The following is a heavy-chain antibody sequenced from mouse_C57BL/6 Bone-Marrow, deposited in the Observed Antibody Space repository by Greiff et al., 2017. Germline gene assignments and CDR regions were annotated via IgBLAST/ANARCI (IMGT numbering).Heavy chain of an antibody. V-gene: IGHV1-82*01. CDR2: IYPGDGDT. D-gene: IGHD2-1*01. CDR1: GYAFSSSW. Sequence: VQLQQSGPELVKPGASVKISCKASGYAFSSSWMNWVKQRPGKGLEWIGRIYPGDGDTNYNGKFKGKATLTADKSSRTAYMQLSSLTSEDSAVYFCARWPWYFPAYWGQGTLVTVSA. CDR3: ARWPWYFPAY. J-gene: IGHJ3*01.